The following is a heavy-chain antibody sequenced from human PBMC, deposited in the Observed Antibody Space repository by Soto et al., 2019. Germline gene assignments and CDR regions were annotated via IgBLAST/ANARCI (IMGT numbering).Heavy chain of an antibody. Sequence: SGPTLVNPTETLTLTCTVSGFSLSNARMGVSWIRQPPGKALEWLAHIFSNDEKSYSTSLKSRLTISKDTSKSQVVLTMTNMDPVDTATYYCARIRYSGYASNWFDPWGQGTLVTVSS. CDR2: IFSNDEK. V-gene: IGHV2-26*01. CDR1: GFSLSNARMG. J-gene: IGHJ5*02. D-gene: IGHD5-12*01. CDR3: ARIRYSGYASNWFDP.